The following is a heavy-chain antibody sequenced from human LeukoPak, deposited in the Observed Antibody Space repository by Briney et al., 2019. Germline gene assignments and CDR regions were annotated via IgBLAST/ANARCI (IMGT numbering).Heavy chain of an antibody. Sequence: GGSLRLSCAASGFTFSGYEMNWVRQAPGKGLEWVSYISSSISTMYYADSVEGRFTISRDNAKTSLYLQMNSLRDEDTAVYFCARGGRYYFDYWGQGTMVTVSS. J-gene: IGHJ4*02. V-gene: IGHV3-48*02. CDR3: ARGGRYYFDY. CDR2: ISSSISTM. CDR1: GFTFSGYE. D-gene: IGHD1-26*01.